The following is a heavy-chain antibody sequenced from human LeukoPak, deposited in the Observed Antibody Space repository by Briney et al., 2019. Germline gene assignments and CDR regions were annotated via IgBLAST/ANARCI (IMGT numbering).Heavy chain of an antibody. J-gene: IGHJ4*02. Sequence: GGSLRLSCEASAFTFSSFEMTWVRQAPGKGLEWVSYISASGSTMYYADSVRGRFTVSRENAKNSLYLQMNSLRVDDTAVYYCARELRLVRGSSFDYWGQGSLVTVSS. CDR2: ISASGSTM. D-gene: IGHD3-10*01. CDR1: AFTFSSFE. CDR3: ARELRLVRGSSFDY. V-gene: IGHV3-48*03.